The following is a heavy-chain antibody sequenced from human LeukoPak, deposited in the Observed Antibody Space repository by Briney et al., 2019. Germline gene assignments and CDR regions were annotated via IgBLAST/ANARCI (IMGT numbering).Heavy chain of an antibody. V-gene: IGHV4-59*01. Sequence: SETLSLTCTVSGGSISSYYWSWIRQPPGKGLEWIAYFYYSGSTNYIPSLKSRVTISIDTSKNQFSLKLTSVTAADTAVYYCARVPPIAMATTYFDYWGQGILVTVSS. CDR1: GGSISSYY. J-gene: IGHJ4*02. D-gene: IGHD5-24*01. CDR2: FYYSGST. CDR3: ARVPPIAMATTYFDY.